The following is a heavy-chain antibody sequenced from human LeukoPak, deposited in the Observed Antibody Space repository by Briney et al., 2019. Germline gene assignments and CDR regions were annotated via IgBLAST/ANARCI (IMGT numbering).Heavy chain of an antibody. CDR2: ISYDGRNK. V-gene: IGHV3-30*04. CDR1: EFTFSSYA. Sequence: PGRSLRHSCAASEFTFSSYAMHRVRQAPGKGLEWVAVISYDGRNKYYADSVKGRFTISRDNSKNTLYLQMNSLRAEDTAVYYCARDREWSRVYQYMDVWSKGTAVTVSS. CDR3: ARDREWSRVYQYMDV. J-gene: IGHJ6*04. D-gene: IGHD6-19*01.